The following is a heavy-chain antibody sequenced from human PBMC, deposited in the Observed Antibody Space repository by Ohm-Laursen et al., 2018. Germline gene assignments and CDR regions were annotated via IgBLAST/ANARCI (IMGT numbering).Heavy chain of an antibody. CDR3: AKGTTDVDY. Sequence: SLRLSCTASGFTFSNCGMHWVRQAPGKGLEWVAVIWYDGSNKYYADYVKGRFTISRDNSKNTLYLQMNSLRVEDTAVYYCAKGTTDVDYWGQGILVTVSS. D-gene: IGHD1-1*01. CDR1: GFTFSNCG. J-gene: IGHJ4*02. V-gene: IGHV3-33*06. CDR2: IWYDGSNK.